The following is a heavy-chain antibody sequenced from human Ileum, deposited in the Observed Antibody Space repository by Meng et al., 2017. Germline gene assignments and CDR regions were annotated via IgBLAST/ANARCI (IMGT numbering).Heavy chain of an antibody. Sequence: EVPLVDAGVGLVTPGGSLRHSCAASGFTFSSTWMPWVRQAPGKGLEWVGRIKITTDAGTPDYAAPVKGRFTISINDSKNTLYLQMNSLNTEDSAVYYCTTGKDYWGQGTLVTVSS. CDR3: TTGKDY. CDR2: IKITTDAGTP. J-gene: IGHJ4*02. V-gene: IGHV3-15*01. CDR1: GFTFSSTW.